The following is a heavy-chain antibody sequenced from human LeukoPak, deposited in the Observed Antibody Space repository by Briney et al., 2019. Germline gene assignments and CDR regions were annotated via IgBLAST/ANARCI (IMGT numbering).Heavy chain of an antibody. V-gene: IGHV4-30-2*01. D-gene: IGHD3-10*01. J-gene: IGHJ3*02. CDR2: IYHSGST. CDR1: GGSISSGGYS. Sequence: SQTLSLTCAVSGGSISSGGYSWSWIRQPPGKGLEWIGYIYHSGSTYYNPSLKSRVTISVDRSKNQFSLKLSSVTAADTAVYYCARDGSGSYLPFDIWGQGTMVTVSS. CDR3: ARDGSGSYLPFDI.